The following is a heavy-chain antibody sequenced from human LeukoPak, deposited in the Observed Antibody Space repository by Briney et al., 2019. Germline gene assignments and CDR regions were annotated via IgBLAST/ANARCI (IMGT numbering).Heavy chain of an antibody. CDR2: ISSSGSAI. CDR1: GFTFSSYE. V-gene: IGHV3-48*03. D-gene: IGHD3-22*01. CDR3: AREKLSFFDSSGYFVY. J-gene: IGHJ4*02. Sequence: GGSLRLSCAASGFTFSSYEMNWVRQAPGKGLEWVSFISSSGSAIHYADSVRGRFTISRDNAKNSLYLQMSRLRAEDTAVYYCAREKLSFFDSSGYFVYWGQGTLVTVSS.